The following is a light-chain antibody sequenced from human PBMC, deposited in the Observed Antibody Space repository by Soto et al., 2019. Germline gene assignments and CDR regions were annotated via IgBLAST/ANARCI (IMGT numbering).Light chain of an antibody. Sequence: EIGLTQSRGTLSLSPRPRATLSVRASQSVSNNYLAWYQQKPGQAPRLLIHGASNRATGIPDRFSGSGSGTDFTLTINRLEPEDFAVYYCQQYGSSGTFGQGTKVDIK. CDR2: GAS. CDR1: QSVSNNY. V-gene: IGKV3-20*01. CDR3: QQYGSSGT. J-gene: IGKJ1*01.